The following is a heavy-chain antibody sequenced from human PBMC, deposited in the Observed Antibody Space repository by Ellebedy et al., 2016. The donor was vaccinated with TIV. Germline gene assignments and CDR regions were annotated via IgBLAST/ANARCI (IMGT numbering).Heavy chain of an antibody. J-gene: IGHJ5*02. V-gene: IGHV4-38-2*02. CDR1: GYSISSGYY. D-gene: IGHD3-10*01. CDR3: ARGDWFGDNWFDP. CDR2: IYYSGST. Sequence: SETLSLTXTVSGYSISSGYYWGWIRQPPGKGLEWIGSIYYSGSTYYNPSLKSRVTISVDTSKNQFSLKLSSVTAADTAVYYCARGDWFGDNWFDPWGQGTLVTVSS.